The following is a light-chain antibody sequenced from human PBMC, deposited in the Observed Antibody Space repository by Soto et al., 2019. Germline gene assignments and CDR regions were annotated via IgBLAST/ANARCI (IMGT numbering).Light chain of an antibody. V-gene: IGKV3-15*01. CDR2: GAS. CDR3: QQYNNWPLT. Sequence: EIVMTQSPATLSVSQGERATLSCRASQSVSRNLAWYQQNPGQDPRLLIYGASTRATGIPARFSGSGSGTESTLTISSMLSEDFEVYYCQQYNNWPLTFGGGTKVEIQ. J-gene: IGKJ4*01. CDR1: QSVSRN.